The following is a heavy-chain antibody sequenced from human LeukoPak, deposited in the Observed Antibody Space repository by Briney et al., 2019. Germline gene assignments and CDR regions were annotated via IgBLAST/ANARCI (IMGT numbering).Heavy chain of an antibody. Sequence: GGSLRLSCAASGFTVSSNYMSWVRQAPGKGLEWVSVIYSGGSTYYADSVKGRFTISRDNSKNTLYLQMNSLRAEDTAVYYCATRTGPYPYYYDSSGYGSPGAFDIWGQGTMVTVSS. CDR1: GFTVSSNY. D-gene: IGHD3-22*01. V-gene: IGHV3-53*01. CDR3: ATRTGPYPYYYDSSGYGSPGAFDI. J-gene: IGHJ3*02. CDR2: IYSGGST.